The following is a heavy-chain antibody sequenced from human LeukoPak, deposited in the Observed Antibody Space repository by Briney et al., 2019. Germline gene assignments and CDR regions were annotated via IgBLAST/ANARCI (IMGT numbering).Heavy chain of an antibody. V-gene: IGHV3-23*01. CDR3: AKDGDYCSSTSCYTVGVPDLDY. Sequence: GGSLRLSCTASGFTFGDYAMTWVRQAPGKGLEWVSAISGSGGSTYYADSVKGRFTISRDNSKTTLYLQMNSLRAEDTAVYYCAKDGDYCSSTSCYTVGVPDLDYWGQGTLVTVSS. CDR1: GFTFGDYA. D-gene: IGHD2-2*02. CDR2: ISGSGGST. J-gene: IGHJ4*02.